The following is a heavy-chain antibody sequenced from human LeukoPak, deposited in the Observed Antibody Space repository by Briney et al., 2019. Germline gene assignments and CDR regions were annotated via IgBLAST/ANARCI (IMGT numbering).Heavy chain of an antibody. CDR2: IYYSGST. J-gene: IGHJ5*02. CDR3: ARLLSVEWELTPGWFDP. D-gene: IGHD1-26*01. V-gene: IGHV4-39*01. CDR1: GGSISGSSYY. Sequence: SETLSLTCTVSGGSISGSSYYWGWIRQPPGKGLEWIGSIYYSGSTYYNPSLKSRVTISVDTSKNQVSLTLSSVTAADTAVYYCARLLSVEWELTPGWFDPWGQGTLVTVSS.